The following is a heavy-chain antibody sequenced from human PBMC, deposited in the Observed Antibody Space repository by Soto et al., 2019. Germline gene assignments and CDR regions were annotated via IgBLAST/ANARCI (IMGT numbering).Heavy chain of an antibody. V-gene: IGHV1-46*01. Sequence: GASVKVSCKASGYTFTNDYVQWVRQAPGQGLEWMGVIHPDGGHTTYSQKFQDRVTMTRDTFTSTIYMELSSLRSEDTAVCYCARGDNDYWGQGTLVTVS. CDR3: ARGDNDY. CDR1: GYTFTNDY. J-gene: IGHJ4*02. CDR2: IHPDGGHT.